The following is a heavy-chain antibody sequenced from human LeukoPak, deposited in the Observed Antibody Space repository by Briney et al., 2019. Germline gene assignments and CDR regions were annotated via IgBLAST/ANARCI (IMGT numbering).Heavy chain of an antibody. CDR2: ISSSGSTI. D-gene: IGHD5-18*01. Sequence: PGGSLRLSXAASGFTFRDYYMSWIRQAPGKGLEWVSYISSSGSTIYYADSVKRRFTISRDNAKNSLYLQMNSLRAEDTAVYYCARADTSALTWIPYYFDYWGQRTLVTVSS. J-gene: IGHJ4*02. CDR1: GFTFRDYY. V-gene: IGHV3-11*04. CDR3: ARADTSALTWIPYYFDY.